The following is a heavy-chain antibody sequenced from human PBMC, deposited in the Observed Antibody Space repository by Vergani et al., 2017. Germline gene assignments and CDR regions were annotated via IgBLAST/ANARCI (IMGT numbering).Heavy chain of an antibody. J-gene: IGHJ6*02. Sequence: QVQLQESGPGLVKPSETLTLTCDVSDSSIMTNPYWGWFRQSPGKGLEWIGCIYHSGATHYNSSLKSRVSISIVSSSKFSLSLTSVTAADTAIYYCARHRGSGGFFPSSYFYGMDVWGHGTTVTVSS. D-gene: IGHD3-10*01. CDR2: IYHSGAT. CDR3: ARHRGSGGFFPSSYFYGMDV. CDR1: DSSIMTNPY. V-gene: IGHV4-38-2*01.